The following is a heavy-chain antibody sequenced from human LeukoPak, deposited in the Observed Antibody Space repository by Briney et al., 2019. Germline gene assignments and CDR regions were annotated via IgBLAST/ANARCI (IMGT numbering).Heavy chain of an antibody. D-gene: IGHD2-2*01. Sequence: SETLSLTCAVYGGSFSGYYWSWIRQPLGKGLEWIGEINHSGSTNYNPSLKSRVTISVDTSKNQFSLKLSSVTAADTAVYYCARRPRCSSTSCANKAFDIWGQGTMVTVSS. V-gene: IGHV4-34*01. CDR1: GGSFSGYY. J-gene: IGHJ3*02. CDR2: INHSGST. CDR3: ARRPRCSSTSCANKAFDI.